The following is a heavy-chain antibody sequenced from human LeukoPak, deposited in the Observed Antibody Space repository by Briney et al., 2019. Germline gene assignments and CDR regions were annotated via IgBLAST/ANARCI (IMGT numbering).Heavy chain of an antibody. J-gene: IGHJ6*03. CDR1: GITFSNYG. Sequence: PGGSLRLSCAPSGITFSNYGMHWVRQAPGKGLEWLTFIRYDGSNTYYADSVKGRFTVSRDNAKNSLYLQMNSLRAEDTAVYYCARDATMVPLYYYYYMDVWGKGTTVTVSS. D-gene: IGHD3-10*01. CDR2: IRYDGSNT. V-gene: IGHV3-30*02. CDR3: ARDATMVPLYYYYYMDV.